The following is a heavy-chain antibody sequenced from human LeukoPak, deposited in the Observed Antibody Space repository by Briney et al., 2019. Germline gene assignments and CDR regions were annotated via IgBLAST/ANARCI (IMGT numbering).Heavy chain of an antibody. CDR2: IKSVGSEK. Sequence: PGGSLRLSCAASGFSFGGYWLSWVRQAPGKGLECVASIKSVGSEKYYADSVKGRFTISRDNAKNSLYLQMNSLRAEDTAVYYCGRLTTAYDTVDPWGQGTLVTVSS. V-gene: IGHV3-7*05. CDR1: GFSFGGYW. CDR3: GRLTTAYDTVDP. D-gene: IGHD3-16*01. J-gene: IGHJ5*02.